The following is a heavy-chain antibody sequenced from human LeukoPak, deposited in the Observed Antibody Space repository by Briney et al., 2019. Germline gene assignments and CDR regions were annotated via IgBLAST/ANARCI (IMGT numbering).Heavy chain of an antibody. D-gene: IGHD3-3*01. Sequence: GGSLRLSCAASGFTFSSYAMHWVRQAPGKGLEWVAVISYDGSNKYYADSVKGRFTISRDNSKNTLYLQMNSLRAEDTAVYYCARRLRFLEWLLSPSMDVWGQGTTVTVSS. CDR3: ARRLRFLEWLLSPSMDV. J-gene: IGHJ6*02. CDR2: ISYDGSNK. CDR1: GFTFSSYA. V-gene: IGHV3-30-3*01.